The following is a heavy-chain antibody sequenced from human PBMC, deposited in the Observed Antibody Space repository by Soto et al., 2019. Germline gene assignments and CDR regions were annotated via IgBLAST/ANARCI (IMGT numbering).Heavy chain of an antibody. CDR1: GFTFSSNG. CDR2: ISYDGSNK. J-gene: IGHJ4*02. D-gene: IGHD4-17*01. CDR3: AKDLWSTQPISTVTGY. V-gene: IGHV3-30*18. Sequence: QVQLVESGGGVVQPGRSLRLSCAASGFTFSSNGMHWVRQAPGKGLEWVAVISYDGSNKYYADSVKGRFTISRDNSKNTLYLQMNSLRAEDTAVYYYAKDLWSTQPISTVTGYWGQGTLVTVSS.